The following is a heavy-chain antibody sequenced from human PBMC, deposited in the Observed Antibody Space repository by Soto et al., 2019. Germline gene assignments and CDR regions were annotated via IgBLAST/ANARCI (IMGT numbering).Heavy chain of an antibody. V-gene: IGHV4-59*02. Sequence: NPSETLSLTCTVSAGSVRSYYWSWIRQPPGKGLEWIGYIYYRGSTNYNPSLKSRVTISIDTSKNQISLKLTSVTAADTAVYYCARENNGMDVWGQGTTVTVSS. CDR2: IYYRGST. J-gene: IGHJ6*02. CDR3: ARENNGMDV. CDR1: AGSVRSYY.